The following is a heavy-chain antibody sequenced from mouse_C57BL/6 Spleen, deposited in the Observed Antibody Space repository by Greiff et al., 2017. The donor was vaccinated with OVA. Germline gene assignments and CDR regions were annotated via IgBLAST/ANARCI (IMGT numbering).Heavy chain of an antibody. D-gene: IGHD2-1*01. V-gene: IGHV1-80*01. CDR3: ARSGGNYDY. J-gene: IGHJ2*01. CDR1: GYAFSSYW. CDR2: IYPGDGDT. Sequence: QVQLKQSGAELVKPGASVKISCKASGYAFSSYWMTWVKQRPGKGLEWMGQIYPGDGDTTYNGKFKGKATLTADKSSSTAYMQLSSLTSEDAAVYFCARSGGNYDYWGQGTTLTVSS.